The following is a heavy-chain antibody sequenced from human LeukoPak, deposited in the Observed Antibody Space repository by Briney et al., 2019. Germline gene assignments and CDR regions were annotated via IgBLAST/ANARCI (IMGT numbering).Heavy chain of an antibody. J-gene: IGHJ4*02. CDR1: RASFSSGDRY. CDR2: IHPSGRL. D-gene: IGHD3-22*01. V-gene: IGHV4-31*03. CDR3: SRGLDSRKLGY. Sequence: SETLSLTCTVSRASFSSGDRYWNWIRQSPGRGLEWIGCIHPSGRLYKNPSLESRVTISIDTSKNQFSLNMNSVTTADTAVYFCSRGLDSRKLGYWGQGTLVTVSS.